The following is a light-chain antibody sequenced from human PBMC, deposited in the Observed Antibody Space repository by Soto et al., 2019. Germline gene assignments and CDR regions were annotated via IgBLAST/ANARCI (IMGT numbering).Light chain of an antibody. Sequence: QSVLTQPASVSGSPGQLITISCTGTSSDVGGYNYVSWYQHHPGKAPKLMIYDVSNRPSGVSNRFSGSKSGNTASLTISGLQPEDEADYYCSSYTISNTRQIVLGTGTKVTVL. CDR2: DVS. V-gene: IGLV2-14*03. CDR1: SSDVGGYNY. CDR3: SSYTISNTRQIV. J-gene: IGLJ1*01.